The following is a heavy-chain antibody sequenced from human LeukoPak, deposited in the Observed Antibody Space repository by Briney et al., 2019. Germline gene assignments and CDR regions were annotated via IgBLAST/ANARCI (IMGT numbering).Heavy chain of an antibody. J-gene: IGHJ4*02. V-gene: IGHV1-2*02. CDR2: INPHIGGI. Sequence: ASVKVSCKASGYSFNGYYIHWVRQAPGQGLEWMGWINPHIGGIKYAQKFQGRVTMTRDTSITTAYMELSRLTSDDTAVYYCARKFLGSRGYYFDYWGQGTLVTVSS. CDR3: ARKFLGSRGYYFDY. CDR1: GYSFNGYY. D-gene: IGHD3-10*01.